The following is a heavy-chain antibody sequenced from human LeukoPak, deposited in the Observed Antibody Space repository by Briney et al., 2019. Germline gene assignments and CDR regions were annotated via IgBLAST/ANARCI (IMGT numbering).Heavy chain of an antibody. J-gene: IGHJ4*02. D-gene: IGHD6-19*01. CDR1: GFTFSSYS. CDR3: AKEETGGWPFDY. Sequence: GGSLRLSCAASGFTFSSYSMNWVRQAPGKGLEWVSSISSSSSYIYYADSVKGRFTISRDNAKNTLYLQMNSLRVDDTAVYYCAKEETGGWPFDYWGQGTLVTVSS. V-gene: IGHV3-21*04. CDR2: ISSSSSYI.